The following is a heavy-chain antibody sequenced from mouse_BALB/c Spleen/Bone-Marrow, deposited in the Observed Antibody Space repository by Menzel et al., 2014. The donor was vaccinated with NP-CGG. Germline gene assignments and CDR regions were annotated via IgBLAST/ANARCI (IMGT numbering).Heavy chain of an antibody. J-gene: IGHJ3*01. CDR2: IDPANGIT. D-gene: IGHD1-1*01. CDR3: AAYYYGRGGFAY. V-gene: IGHV14-3*02. Sequence: LVESGAELVKPGASVKLSCTASGFNIKDTFMHWVKQRPEQGLEWIGRIDPANGITKYDPKFQGKATITADTSSNTAYLQLSSLTSEDTAVYYCAAYYYGRGGFAYWGQGTLVTVSA. CDR1: GFNIKDTF.